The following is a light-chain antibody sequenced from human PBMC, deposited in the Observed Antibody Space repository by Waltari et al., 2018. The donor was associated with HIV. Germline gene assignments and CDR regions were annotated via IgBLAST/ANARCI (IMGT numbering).Light chain of an antibody. V-gene: IGLV1-40*01. J-gene: IGLJ2*01. CDR1: SSNIGAGYD. Sequence: QSVLTQAPSVSGAPGQRVTISCSGSSSNIGAGYDVHWYQQRPGTAPKLLIYGDTNRPSGVPDRFSGSKSGTSASLVITGLQADDEADYYCQSFDSGLSSSVVFGGGTKLTVL. CDR2: GDT. CDR3: QSFDSGLSSSVV.